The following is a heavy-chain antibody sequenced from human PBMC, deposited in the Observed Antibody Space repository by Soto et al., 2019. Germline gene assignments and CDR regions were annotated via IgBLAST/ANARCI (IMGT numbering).Heavy chain of an antibody. Sequence: PGGSLRLACATSVFIFSTYSMNWVRQAPGKGLEWVSYISSSSSSIYYADSVKGRFTIFRDNAKNSLYLQMNSLRDEDTAVYYCARDRCSGGSCYLYFEYWGQGTQVTVSS. D-gene: IGHD2-15*01. V-gene: IGHV3-48*02. CDR3: ARDRCSGGSCYLYFEY. CDR2: ISSSSSSI. J-gene: IGHJ4*02. CDR1: VFIFSTYS.